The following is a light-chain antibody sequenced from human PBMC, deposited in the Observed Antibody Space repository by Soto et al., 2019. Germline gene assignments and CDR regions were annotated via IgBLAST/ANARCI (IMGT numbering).Light chain of an antibody. J-gene: IGKJ4*01. V-gene: IGKV1-9*01. CDR1: QDISSY. CDR2: AAS. CDR3: QLLKSPLT. Sequence: DIQLTQSPSFLSASVGDRVTITCRASQDISSYLAWYQQKPGKAPKLLIYAASTLQSGVPSRFSGSGSGTEFTLTISSLQPEDFATYYCQLLKSPLTFGGGSKVEIK.